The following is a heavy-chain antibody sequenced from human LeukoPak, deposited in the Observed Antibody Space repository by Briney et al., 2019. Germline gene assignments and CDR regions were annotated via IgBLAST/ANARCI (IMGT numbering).Heavy chain of an antibody. D-gene: IGHD3-22*01. CDR2: ISAYNGNT. CDR3: AREVIPYYYDSSGYYNY. Sequence: ASVKVSCKASGYTFTSYGISWVRQAPGQGLEWMGWISAYNGNTNYAQKLQGRVTMTTDTSTCTAYMELRSLRSDDTAVYYCAREVIPYYYDSSGYYNYWGQGTLVTVSS. J-gene: IGHJ4*02. V-gene: IGHV1-18*01. CDR1: GYTFTSYG.